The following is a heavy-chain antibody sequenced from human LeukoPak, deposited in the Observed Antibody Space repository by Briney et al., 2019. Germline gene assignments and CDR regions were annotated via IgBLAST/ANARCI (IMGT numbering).Heavy chain of an antibody. D-gene: IGHD1-7*01. J-gene: IGHJ6*02. CDR1: GFTFNYAW. CDR3: ATDEDWNYARKDV. CDR2: TVSEIDGGTT. V-gene: IGHV3-15*04. Sequence: GGSLRLSCAASGFTFNYAWMSWVRQVPGKGLEWVGQTVSEIDGGTTDYAAPVKGRFTISRDDSKSTLYLQMDSLKIEDTAVYYCATDEDWNYARKDVWGQGATVIVSS.